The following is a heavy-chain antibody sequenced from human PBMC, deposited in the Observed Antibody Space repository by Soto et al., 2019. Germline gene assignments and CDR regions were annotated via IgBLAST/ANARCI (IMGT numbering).Heavy chain of an antibody. CDR1: GFTFSSYW. CDR3: ARGRIAAEYYFDY. Sequence: GGSLRLSCAASGFTFSSYWMSWVRQAPGKGLEWVANIKQDGSEIYYVDSVKGRFTISRDNAKNPLYLQMNSLRADDTAVYYCARGRIAAEYYFDYWGQGTLVTVSS. J-gene: IGHJ4*02. V-gene: IGHV3-7*05. D-gene: IGHD6-13*01. CDR2: IKQDGSEI.